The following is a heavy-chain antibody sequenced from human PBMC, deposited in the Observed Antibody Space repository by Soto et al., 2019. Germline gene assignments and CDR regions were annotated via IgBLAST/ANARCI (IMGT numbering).Heavy chain of an antibody. J-gene: IGHJ4*02. CDR3: AKEKRHSGYIIDD. CDR1: GFTFSSYG. D-gene: IGHD5-12*01. CDR2: VSYEGSNK. V-gene: IGHV3-30*18. Sequence: PGGSLRLSCEASGFTFSSYGMHWVRQAPGKGLEWVAFVSYEGSNKYYADSVKGRFTISKDNSMNTLNLQMNSLRAEDTAMYYCAKEKRHSGYIIDDWGQGTVVTVSS.